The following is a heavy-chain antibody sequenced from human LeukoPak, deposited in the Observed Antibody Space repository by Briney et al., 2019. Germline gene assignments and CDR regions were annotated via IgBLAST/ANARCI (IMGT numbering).Heavy chain of an antibody. J-gene: IGHJ6*03. CDR3: ARGYCSGGSCYSYYYYNYMDV. D-gene: IGHD2-15*01. V-gene: IGHV4-39*07. Sequence: SETLSLTCTVSGDSISSSDYYWAWIRQPPGTGLEWIGNIYYNGNTYYNSSLKSRVTISIDTSKNQFSLKLSSVTAADTAVYYCARGYCSGGSCYSYYYYNYMDVWGKGTTVTVSS. CDR2: IYYNGNT. CDR1: GDSISSSDYY.